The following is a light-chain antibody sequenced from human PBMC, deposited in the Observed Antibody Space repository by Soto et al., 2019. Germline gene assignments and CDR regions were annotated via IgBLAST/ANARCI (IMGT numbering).Light chain of an antibody. V-gene: IGKV3-20*01. CDR2: GAS. Sequence: EIVLTQSPATLSLSPGERATLSCRASQSVSSSYLAWYQQKPGQAPRLLVYGASSRATGIPDRFSGSVSGTDFTLAISRLEPEDFAVYYCQHYGGAPLTFGQGTRLEIK. CDR3: QHYGGAPLT. CDR1: QSVSSSY. J-gene: IGKJ5*01.